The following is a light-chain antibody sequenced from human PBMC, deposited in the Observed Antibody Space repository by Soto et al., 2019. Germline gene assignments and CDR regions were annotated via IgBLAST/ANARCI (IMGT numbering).Light chain of an antibody. CDR2: ANS. Sequence: QSVPTQPPSVSGAPGQRVTISCSGSSSNLGAGYDVQWYRQFPGTAPKLLIYANSVRPSGVPDRFSGSKSGTSASLAITGLQAEDEADYYCQSYDSSLIVSKVFGTGTKVTVL. CDR3: QSYDSSLIVSKV. J-gene: IGLJ1*01. CDR1: SSNLGAGYD. V-gene: IGLV1-40*01.